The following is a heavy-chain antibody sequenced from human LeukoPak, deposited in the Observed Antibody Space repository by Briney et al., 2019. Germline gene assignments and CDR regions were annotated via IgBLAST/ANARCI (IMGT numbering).Heavy chain of an antibody. D-gene: IGHD7-27*01. CDR3: AREEGNWGDAFDI. Sequence: GASVKVSCKASGYTFTNYGISWVRQAPGQGLEWMGWISANNGNRNYALKLQDRVSMTTDTSTSTAYMELRSLRSDDTAVYYCAREEGNWGDAFDIWGQGTMVTVSS. CDR2: ISANNGNR. V-gene: IGHV1-18*01. J-gene: IGHJ3*02. CDR1: GYTFTNYG.